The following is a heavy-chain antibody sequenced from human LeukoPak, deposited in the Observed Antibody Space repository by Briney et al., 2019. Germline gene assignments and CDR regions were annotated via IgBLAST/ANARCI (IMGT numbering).Heavy chain of an antibody. J-gene: IGHJ3*02. D-gene: IGHD3-22*01. CDR1: GFTFSDYY. CDR3: ARDYYYDSSGYWSTRAFDI. CDR2: ISSSGSTI. V-gene: IGHV3-11*01. Sequence: GGSLRLFCAASGFTFSDYYTSWIRQAPGKGLEWVSYISSSGSTIYYADSVKGRFTISRDNAKNSLYLQMNSLRAEDTAVYYCARDYYYDSSGYWSTRAFDIWGQGTMVTVSS.